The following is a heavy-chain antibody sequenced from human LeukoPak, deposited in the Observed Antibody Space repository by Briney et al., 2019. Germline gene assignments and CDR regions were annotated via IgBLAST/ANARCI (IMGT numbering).Heavy chain of an antibody. CDR2: IRYDGSNK. J-gene: IGHJ4*02. CDR3: TKEKGGLTGYYRGFDY. CDR1: GFTFSSYG. Sequence: GGSLRLSCAASGFTFSSYGMHWVRQAPGKGLEWVAFIRYDGSNKYYADSVKGRFTISRDNSKNTLYLQMNSLRAEDTAVYYCTKEKGGLTGYYRGFDYWGQGTLVTVSS. D-gene: IGHD3-9*01. V-gene: IGHV3-30*02.